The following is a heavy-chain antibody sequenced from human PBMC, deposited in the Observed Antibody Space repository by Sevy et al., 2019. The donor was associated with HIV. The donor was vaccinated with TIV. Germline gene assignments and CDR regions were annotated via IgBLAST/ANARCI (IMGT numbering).Heavy chain of an antibody. V-gene: IGHV3-15*07. CDR1: GFDFPNAW. J-gene: IGHJ4*02. CDR2: SKSITDGGAA. CDR3: STDDLLSY. Sequence: GGSLRLSCTASGFDFPNAWMNWVRQVPGKGLEWVGHSKSITDGGAADYAAPVKGRFTISRHDSKNTLYLQMNSLKVEDTDVYFCSTDDLLSYWGRGTLVTVSS.